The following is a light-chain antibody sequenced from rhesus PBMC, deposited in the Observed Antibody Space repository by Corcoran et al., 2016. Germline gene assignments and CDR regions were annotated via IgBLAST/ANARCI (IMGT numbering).Light chain of an antibody. CDR2: KAS. V-gene: IGKV1-22*01. CDR3: QQYSSSPPT. J-gene: IGKJ1*01. CDR1: QRISSW. Sequence: DIQMTQSPSSLSASVGDTVTITCRASQRISSWLAWYQQKPGKAPNPLNYKASILQSGCPSRFSGSGSVTDFTLTISSLQSEDFATYYCQQYSSSPPTFGQGTKVEIK.